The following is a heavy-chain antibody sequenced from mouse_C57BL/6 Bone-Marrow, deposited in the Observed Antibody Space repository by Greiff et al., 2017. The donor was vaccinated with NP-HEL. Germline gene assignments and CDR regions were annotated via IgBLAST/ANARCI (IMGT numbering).Heavy chain of an antibody. CDR2: IRLKSDNYAT. D-gene: IGHD2-5*01. V-gene: IGHV6-3*01. J-gene: IGHJ2*01. CDR1: GFTFSNYW. Sequence: EVKLVESGGGLVQPGGSMKLSCVASGFTFSNYWMNWVRQSPEKGLEWVAQIRLKSDNYATHYAESVKGRFTISRDDSKSSVYLQINNLRAEDTGIYYCTNYSTLDYWGQGTTLTVSS. CDR3: TNYSTLDY.